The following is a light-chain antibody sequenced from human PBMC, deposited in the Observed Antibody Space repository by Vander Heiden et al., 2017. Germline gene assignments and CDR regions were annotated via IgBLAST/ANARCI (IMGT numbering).Light chain of an antibody. V-gene: IGKV2-30*01. CDR1: QSLVYSDGNTY. CDR2: KVS. CDR3: MQGVSWQYT. Sequence: VRTQSPLVLQVTIGQQTSNTCRSSQSLVYSDGNTYWTWFHQMPRQSPRRLIYKVSNRDSGVPGRFSGGGSGTDFTLKISRVEAEDVGVYYCMQGVSWQYTFGQGTKLEIK. J-gene: IGKJ2*01.